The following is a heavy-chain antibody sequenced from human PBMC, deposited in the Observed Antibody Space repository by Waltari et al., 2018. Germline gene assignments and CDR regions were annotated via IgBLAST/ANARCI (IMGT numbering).Heavy chain of an antibody. J-gene: IGHJ6*02. CDR2: ISYDGSNK. D-gene: IGHD1-26*01. Sequence: GFTFSSYGMHWVRQAPGKGLEWVAVISYDGSNKYYADSVKGRFTISRDNSKNTLYLQMNSLRAEDTAVYYCAKDPTTPGDGMDVWGQGTTVTVSS. V-gene: IGHV3-30*18. CDR1: GFTFSSYG. CDR3: AKDPTTPGDGMDV.